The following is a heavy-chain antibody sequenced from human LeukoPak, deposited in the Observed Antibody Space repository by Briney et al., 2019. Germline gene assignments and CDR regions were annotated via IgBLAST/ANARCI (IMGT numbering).Heavy chain of an antibody. CDR3: AKPADTAMGFDY. CDR1: GGSFSGYY. D-gene: IGHD5-18*01. J-gene: IGHJ4*02. Sequence: SETLSLTCAVYGGSFSGYYWSWIRQPPGNGLKWLGEIIHSGSTNYNPSLKSRVTISVDTSKKQFSLKLSSVTAADTAVYYCAKPADTAMGFDYWGQGTLVTVSS. V-gene: IGHV4-34*12. CDR2: IIHSGST.